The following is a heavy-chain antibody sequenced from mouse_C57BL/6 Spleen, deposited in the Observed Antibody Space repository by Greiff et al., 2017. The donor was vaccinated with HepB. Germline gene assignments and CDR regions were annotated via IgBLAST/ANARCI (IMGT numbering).Heavy chain of an antibody. D-gene: IGHD1-1*01. V-gene: IGHV1-80*01. CDR3: ARIYYYGSSYLGGFAY. J-gene: IGHJ3*01. CDR1: GYAFSSYW. Sequence: QVQLQQSGAELVKPGASVKISCKASGYAFSSYWMNWVKQRPGKGLEWIGQIYPGDGDTNYNGKFKGKATLTADKSSSTAYMQLSSLTSEDSAVYFCARIYYYGSSYLGGFAYWGQGTLVTVSA. CDR2: IYPGDGDT.